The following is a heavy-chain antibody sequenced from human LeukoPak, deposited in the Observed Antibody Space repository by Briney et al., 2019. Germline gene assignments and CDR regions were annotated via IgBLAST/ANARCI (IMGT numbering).Heavy chain of an antibody. Sequence: PGGSLRLSCVASGFTFSRSWMDWVRQVPGKGLEWVANIREDGRETYYVDSARGRFTISRDNAKNSLYLQMDRLRVEDTAKYYCTKSLDYWGQGTLVTVPS. V-gene: IGHV3-7*01. CDR3: TKSLDY. CDR1: GFTFSRSW. J-gene: IGHJ4*02. CDR2: IREDGRET.